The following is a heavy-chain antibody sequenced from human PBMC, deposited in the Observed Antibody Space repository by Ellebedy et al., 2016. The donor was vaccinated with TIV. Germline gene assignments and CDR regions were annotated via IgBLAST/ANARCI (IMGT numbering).Heavy chain of an antibody. V-gene: IGHV3-23*01. CDR3: AKDSGKYGWNSEY. CDR2: ITGSGDRT. Sequence: PGGSLRLSCATSGFTFDNFAMRWFRQAPGKGLEWVSAITGSGDRTFYADSVKGRFTVSRDTSKNTLYLQRNSLRAEETAIYYCAKDSGKYGWNSEYWGQGTQVTVSS. D-gene: IGHD3-10*01. J-gene: IGHJ4*02. CDR1: GFTFDNFA.